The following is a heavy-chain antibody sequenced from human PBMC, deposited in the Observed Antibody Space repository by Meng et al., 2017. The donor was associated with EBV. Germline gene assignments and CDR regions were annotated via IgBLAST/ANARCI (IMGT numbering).Heavy chain of an antibody. D-gene: IGHD3-10*01. J-gene: IGHJ4*02. CDR1: GGPFRYYA. Sequence: QVKLVKAAAEVKKPGSSGKVSCKTSGGPFRYYAISWVRQAPGQGLEWLGGFLPRLGAPNYAQKFHGRVKITADESTSTHYMDLSSLRSEDTAIYYCASESGRGYTPDYWGQGTLVTVSS. CDR3: ASESGRGYTPDY. CDR2: FLPRLGAP. V-gene: IGHV1-69*01.